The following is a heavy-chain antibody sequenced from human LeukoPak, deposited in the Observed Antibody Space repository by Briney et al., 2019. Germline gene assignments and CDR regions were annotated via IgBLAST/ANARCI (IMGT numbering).Heavy chain of an antibody. CDR1: GGSISSYY. CDR3: ARDNYYYGMDV. Sequence: PSETLPLTCTVSGGSISSYYWSWIRQPPGKGLEWIGYIYYSGSTNYNPSLKSRVTISVDTSKNQFSLKLSSVTAADTAVYYCARDNYYYGMDVWGQGTTVTVSS. J-gene: IGHJ6*02. CDR2: IYYSGST. V-gene: IGHV4-59*01.